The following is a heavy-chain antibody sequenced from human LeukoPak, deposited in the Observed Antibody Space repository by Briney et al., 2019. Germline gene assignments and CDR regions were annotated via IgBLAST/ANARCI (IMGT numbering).Heavy chain of an antibody. D-gene: IGHD6-13*01. CDR1: GFTFSSYA. V-gene: IGHV3-23*01. J-gene: IGHJ6*03. CDR3: AKTYSSSRAHYYYYYYMDV. Sequence: GGSLRLSCAASGFTFSSYAMSWVRQAPGKGLECISGFSGSGGSTYYADSVKGRFTISRDSSKNTLYLQMNSLRAEDTAVYYCAKTYSSSRAHYYYYYYMDVWGKGTTVTISS. CDR2: FSGSGGST.